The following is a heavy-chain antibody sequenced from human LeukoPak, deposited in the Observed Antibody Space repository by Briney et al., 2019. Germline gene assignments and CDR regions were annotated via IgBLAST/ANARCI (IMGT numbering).Heavy chain of an antibody. CDR1: GFTFSSYG. CDR2: IRYDGSNK. D-gene: IGHD2-2*02. Sequence: GGPLRLSCAASGFTFSSYGMHWVRQAPGKGLEWVAFIRYDGSNKYYADSVKGRFTISRDNSKNTLYLQMNSLRAEDTAVYYCARDGRYCSSTSCYSAFDIWGQGTMVTVSS. V-gene: IGHV3-30*02. J-gene: IGHJ3*02. CDR3: ARDGRYCSSTSCYSAFDI.